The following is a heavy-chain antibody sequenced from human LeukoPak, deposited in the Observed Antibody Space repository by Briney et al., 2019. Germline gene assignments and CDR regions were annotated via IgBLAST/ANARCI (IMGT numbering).Heavy chain of an antibody. CDR2: ISAYNGNT. D-gene: IGHD2-15*01. CDR3: ARDRVRTTYCSGGSCYSNWYFDL. V-gene: IGHV1-18*01. J-gene: IGHJ2*01. CDR1: GYTFTSYG. Sequence: ASVKVSCKASGYTFTSYGIRWVRQAPGQGLEWMGWISAYNGNTNYAQKLQGRVTMTTDTSTSTAYMELRSLRSDDTAVYYCARDRVRTTYCSGGSCYSNWYFDLGGRGTLVTVSS.